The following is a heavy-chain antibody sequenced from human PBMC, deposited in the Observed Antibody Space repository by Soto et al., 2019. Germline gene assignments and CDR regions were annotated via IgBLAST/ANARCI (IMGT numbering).Heavy chain of an antibody. Sequence: GSGPTLVNPTQTLTLTCTFSGFSLSTSGVGVGWIRQPPGKALEWLALIYWSDDKRYSPSLKSRLTITKDTSKNQVVLTMTNLDPVDTATFYCAHFFPFYFVFSFYYPLSLINWYAPGARGSLVPVSS. V-gene: IGHV2-5*01. CDR3: AHFFPFYFVFSFYYPLSLINWYAP. J-gene: IGHJ5*02. CDR1: GFSLSTSGVG. D-gene: IGHD3-22*01. CDR2: IYWSDDK.